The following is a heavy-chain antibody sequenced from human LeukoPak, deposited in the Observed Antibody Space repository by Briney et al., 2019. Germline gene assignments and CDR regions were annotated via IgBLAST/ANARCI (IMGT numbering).Heavy chain of an antibody. Sequence: GGSLRLSCAASGFTFSSYSMNWVRQAPGKGLEWVSSISSSSSYVYYADSVKGRFTISRDNSKNTRYLQMNSLRAEDTAVYYCAKAAVVVAAPYFDYWGQGTLVTVSS. CDR1: GFTFSSYS. D-gene: IGHD2-15*01. CDR2: ISSSSSYV. V-gene: IGHV3-21*04. CDR3: AKAAVVVAAPYFDY. J-gene: IGHJ4*02.